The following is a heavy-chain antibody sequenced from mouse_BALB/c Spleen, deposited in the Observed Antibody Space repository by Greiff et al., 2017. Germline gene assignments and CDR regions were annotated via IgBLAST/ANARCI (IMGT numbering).Heavy chain of an antibody. D-gene: IGHD4-1*01. J-gene: IGHJ4*01. CDR2: IDPANGDT. CDR3: NAVLGRYYYAMDY. V-gene: IGHV14-4*02. CDR1: GFNFKAYY. Sequence: LVESGAELVRSGASVKLSCTASGFNFKAYYMHWVKQRPEHGLAWIGWIDPANGDTESAPKFQGKATMTADTSSNTAYLQLSSLTSEDTAVYYCNAVLGRYYYAMDYWGQGTSVTVSS.